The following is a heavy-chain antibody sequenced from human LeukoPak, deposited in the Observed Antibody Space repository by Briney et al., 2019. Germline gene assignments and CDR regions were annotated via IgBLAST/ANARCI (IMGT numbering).Heavy chain of an antibody. CDR3: ARDRDMGYWYFDL. CDR1: GVTVSSNY. CDR2: LYSGGDT. D-gene: IGHD3-10*01. Sequence: GGSLRLSCAASGVTVSSNYMSWVRQAPGKGLEWVSVLYSGGDTHYADSVKGRFTISGDNSKNTLYLQMNSLRAEDTAVYYCARDRDMGYWYFDLWGRGTLVTVSS. J-gene: IGHJ2*01. V-gene: IGHV3-53*01.